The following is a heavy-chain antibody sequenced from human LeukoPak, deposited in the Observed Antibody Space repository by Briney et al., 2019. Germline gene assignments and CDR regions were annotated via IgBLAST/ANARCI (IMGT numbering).Heavy chain of an antibody. V-gene: IGHV1-69*13. J-gene: IGHJ4*02. D-gene: IGHD6-19*01. Sequence: SVKVSCKASGGIFSSYAISWARQAPGQGLVLMGGIIPIFGTANYAQKFQGRVTITADESTSTAYMELSSLRSEDTAVYYCARVTRGSSGWYGDYWGQGTLVTVSS. CDR1: GGIFSSYA. CDR3: ARVTRGSSGWYGDY. CDR2: IIPIFGTA.